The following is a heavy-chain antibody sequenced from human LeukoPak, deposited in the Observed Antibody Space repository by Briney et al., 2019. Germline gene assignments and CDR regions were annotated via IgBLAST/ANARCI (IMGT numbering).Heavy chain of an antibody. D-gene: IGHD6-6*01. CDR2: IYYSGST. CDR1: GGSISSSSYY. Sequence: SETLSLTCTVSGGSISSSSYYWGWIRQPPGKGLEWIGSIYYSGSTYYNPSLKSRVTISVDRSKNQFSLKLSSVTAADTAVYYYARLTLIAARPGGDYWGQGTLVTVSS. V-gene: IGHV4-39*01. CDR3: ARLTLIAARPGGDY. J-gene: IGHJ4*02.